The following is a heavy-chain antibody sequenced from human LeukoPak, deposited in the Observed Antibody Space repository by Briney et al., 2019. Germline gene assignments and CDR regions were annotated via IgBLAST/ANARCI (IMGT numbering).Heavy chain of an antibody. CDR3: ARANPAPYDSSGYNFRGYFDY. CDR2: FDPEDGET. J-gene: IGHJ4*02. CDR1: GYTLTELS. D-gene: IGHD3-22*01. V-gene: IGHV1-24*01. Sequence: ASVKVSCKVSGYTLTELSMHWVRQAPGKGLEWMGGFDPEDGETIYAQKFQGRVTLTTDTSTRTAYMELRSLRSDDTAVYYCARANPAPYDSSGYNFRGYFDYWGQGTRVTVSS.